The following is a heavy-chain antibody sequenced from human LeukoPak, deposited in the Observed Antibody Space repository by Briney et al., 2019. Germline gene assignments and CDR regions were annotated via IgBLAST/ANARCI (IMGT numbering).Heavy chain of an antibody. CDR2: ISSSGSTI. Sequence: GGSLRLSCAASGFTFSSYEMNWVRQAPGKGLEWVSYISSSGSTIYYADSVKGRFTISRDNAEHSVYLQMDGLVSEDTALYYCTKATGYNWNDKDAFDVWGQGAMVTVSS. J-gene: IGHJ3*01. CDR1: GFTFSSYE. V-gene: IGHV3-48*03. CDR3: TKATGYNWNDKDAFDV. D-gene: IGHD1-1*01.